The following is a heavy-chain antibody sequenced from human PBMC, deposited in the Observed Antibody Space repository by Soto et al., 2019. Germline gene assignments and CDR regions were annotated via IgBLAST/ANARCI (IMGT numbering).Heavy chain of an antibody. CDR2: IYYTGGT. CDR1: GGSISSSNCY. D-gene: IGHD4-17*01. J-gene: IGHJ5*02. V-gene: IGHV4-39*01. Sequence: QLQLQESGPGLVKPSETLSLTCTVSGGSISSSNCYWGWIRQPPGKGLEWIGSIYYTGGTYYNPSLKSRVTISVDTSQNQFSLKLSSVTAADPAVYYCAKFYGDYVSSWGQGTLVTVSS. CDR3: AKFYGDYVSS.